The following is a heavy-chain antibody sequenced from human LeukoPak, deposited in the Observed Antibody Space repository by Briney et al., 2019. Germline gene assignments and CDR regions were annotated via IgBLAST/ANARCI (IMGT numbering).Heavy chain of an antibody. CDR2: ISSSSSYI. V-gene: IGHV3-21*01. D-gene: IGHD3-22*01. CDR1: GFTFSSYS. CDR3: ARDGTLYYYDSSGPADFDY. Sequence: GGSLRLSCAASGFTFSSYSMNWVRQAPGKGLEWVSSISSSSSYIYYADSVKGRFTISRDNAKNSLYLQMNSLRAEDTAVYYCARDGTLYYYDSSGPADFDYWGQGTLVTVSS. J-gene: IGHJ4*02.